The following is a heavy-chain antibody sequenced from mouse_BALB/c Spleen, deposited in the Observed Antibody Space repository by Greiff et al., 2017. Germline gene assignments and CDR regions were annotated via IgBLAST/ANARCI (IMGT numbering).Heavy chain of an antibody. CDR3: ARWKYGNYVRAMDY. V-gene: IGHV1-18*01. D-gene: IGHD2-10*02. CDR1: GYTFTDYN. CDR2: INPNNGGT. J-gene: IGHJ4*01. Sequence: VQLQQSGPELVKPGASVKIPCKASGYTFTDYNMDWVKQSHGKSLEWIGDINPNNGGTIYNQKFKGKATLTVDKSSSTAYMELRSLTSEDTAVYYCARWKYGNYVRAMDYWGQGTSVTVSS.